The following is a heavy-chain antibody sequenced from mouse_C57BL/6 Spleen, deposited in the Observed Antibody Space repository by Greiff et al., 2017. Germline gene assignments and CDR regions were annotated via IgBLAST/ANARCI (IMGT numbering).Heavy chain of an antibody. CDR3: ARWGYGSSLYYYAMDY. V-gene: IGHV1-69*01. CDR1: GYTFTSYW. CDR2: IDPSDSYT. Sequence: VQLQQPGAELVMPGASVKLSCKASGYTFTSYWMHWVKQRPGQGLEWIGEIDPSDSYTNYNQKFKGKSTLTVDKSSSTAYMQLSSLTSEDSAVYYCARWGYGSSLYYYAMDYWGQGTSVTVAS. D-gene: IGHD1-1*01. J-gene: IGHJ4*01.